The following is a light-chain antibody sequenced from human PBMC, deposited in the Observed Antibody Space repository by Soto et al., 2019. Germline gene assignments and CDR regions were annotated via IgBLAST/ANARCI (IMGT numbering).Light chain of an antibody. CDR1: QYIGSN. Sequence: EIVMTQSPATLSVSPGEKATLSCRASQYIGSNLAWYQQKPGQAPRVLIYGASIRATGIPDRFSGSGSGTDFTLTISCLQSEDFATYYCQQYYSYPRTFGQGTKVDIK. V-gene: IGKV3D-15*01. CDR3: QQYYSYPRT. CDR2: GAS. J-gene: IGKJ1*01.